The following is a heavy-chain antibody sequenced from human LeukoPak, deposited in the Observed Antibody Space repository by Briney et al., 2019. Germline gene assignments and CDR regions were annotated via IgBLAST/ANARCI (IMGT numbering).Heavy chain of an antibody. CDR3: ARRGVYCRSTSYYFDY. J-gene: IGHJ4*02. D-gene: IGHD2-2*01. CDR2: IYPGDSDT. CDR1: GYSFTSYW. V-gene: IGHV5-51*01. Sequence: GESLKISCKGSGYSFTSYWIGWVRQMPGKGLEWMGIIYPGDSDTRYSPSFQGQVTISADKSISTAYLQWSSLKASDTAMYYCARRGVYCRSTSYYFDYWGQGTLVTVSS.